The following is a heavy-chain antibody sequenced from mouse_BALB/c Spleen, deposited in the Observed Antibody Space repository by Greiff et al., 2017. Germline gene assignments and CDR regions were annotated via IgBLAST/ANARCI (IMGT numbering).Heavy chain of an antibody. CDR2: ISSGGSYT. CDR1: GFTFSSYT. D-gene: IGHD2-14*01. J-gene: IGHJ3*01. V-gene: IGHV5-6-4*01. CDR3: TRDLGVRRAWFAY. Sequence: DVMLVESGGGLVKPGGSLKLSCAASGFTFSSYTMSWVRQTPEKRLEWVATISSGGSYTYYPDSVKGRFTISRDNAKNTLYLQMSSLKSEDTAMYYCTRDLGVRRAWFAYWGQGTLVTVSA.